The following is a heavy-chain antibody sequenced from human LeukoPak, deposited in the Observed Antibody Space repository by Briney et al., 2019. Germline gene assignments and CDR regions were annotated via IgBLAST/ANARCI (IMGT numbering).Heavy chain of an antibody. CDR3: ARCSGGSCYRNWFDP. J-gene: IGHJ5*02. CDR1: GFTFSDYY. D-gene: IGHD2-15*01. CDR2: ISSSGSTI. V-gene: IGHV3-11*01. Sequence: GGSLRLSCAASGFTFSDYYMSWIRQAPGKGLEWVSHISSSGSTIYYADSVKGRFTISRDNAKNSLYLQMNSLRAEDTAVYYCARCSGGSCYRNWFDPWGQGTLVTVSS.